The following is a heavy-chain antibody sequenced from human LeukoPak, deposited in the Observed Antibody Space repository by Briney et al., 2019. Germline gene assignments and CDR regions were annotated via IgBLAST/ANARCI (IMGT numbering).Heavy chain of an antibody. CDR2: ISYDGSNK. D-gene: IGHD1-1*01. V-gene: IGHV3-30*04. J-gene: IGHJ4*02. Sequence: GGSLRLSCAASGFTFSSYAMHWVRQAPGKGLKWVAVISYDGSNKYYADSVKGRFTISRDNSKNTLYLQMNSLRAEDTAVYYCAREYQGHWDYWGQGTLVTVSS. CDR3: AREYQGHWDY. CDR1: GFTFSSYA.